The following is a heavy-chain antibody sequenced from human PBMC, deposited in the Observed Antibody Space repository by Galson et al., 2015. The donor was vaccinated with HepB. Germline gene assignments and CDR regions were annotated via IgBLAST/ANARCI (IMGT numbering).Heavy chain of an antibody. CDR1: GYTFTSYG. Sequence: SVKVSCKASGYTFTSYGISWVRQAPGQGLEWMGWISAYNGNTNYAQKLQGRVTMTTDTSTSTAYMELRSLRSDDTAVYYCARDPGSYYDSSGYYIGYWGQGTLVTVSS. V-gene: IGHV1-18*04. D-gene: IGHD3-22*01. CDR3: ARDPGSYYDSSGYYIGY. J-gene: IGHJ4*02. CDR2: ISAYNGNT.